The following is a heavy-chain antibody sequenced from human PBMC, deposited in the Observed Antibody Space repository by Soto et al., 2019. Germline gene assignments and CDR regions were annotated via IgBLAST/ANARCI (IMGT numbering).Heavy chain of an antibody. V-gene: IGHV5-51*01. Sequence: EVQLVQSGAEVKKPGDSLKISCKDSGHSFTTYWIGWVRQMPGKGLEWMGVIYPGDSDTKYSPSFEGQVTISADKSISTAYLQWSSLKASDTAMYYCARRGGVGGVVRGVMIRSGAFDIWGQGTMVTVSS. CDR3: ARRGGVGGVVRGVMIRSGAFDI. J-gene: IGHJ3*02. D-gene: IGHD3-10*01. CDR1: GHSFTTYW. CDR2: IYPGDSDT.